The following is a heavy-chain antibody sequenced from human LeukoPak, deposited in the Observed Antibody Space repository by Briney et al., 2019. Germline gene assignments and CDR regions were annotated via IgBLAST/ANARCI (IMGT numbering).Heavy chain of an antibody. CDR3: ARHRGRYNWSPSD. CDR2: VYYSGSTSGTT. Sequence: SETLSLTCTVSGGSISSSVYYWGWIRQPPGKGLEWIVSVYYSGSTSGTTYYNTSLESRVTISVDTSQSQFSLKLSSVTAADTAVYYCARHRGRYNWSPSDWGQGTLVTVSS. D-gene: IGHD1-20*01. V-gene: IGHV4-39*01. CDR1: GGSISSSVYY. J-gene: IGHJ4*02.